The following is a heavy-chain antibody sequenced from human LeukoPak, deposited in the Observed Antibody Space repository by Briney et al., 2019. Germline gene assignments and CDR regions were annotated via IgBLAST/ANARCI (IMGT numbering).Heavy chain of an antibody. CDR3: GRVLYGSGTFTLYYNHYYMDV. D-gene: IGHD3-10*01. V-gene: IGHV3-49*04. CDR2: IRSKAYGGTT. CDR1: EFTFGDYG. Sequence: GGSLRLSCLGSEFTFGDYGLTWVRQAPGKGLEWVGFIRSKAYGGTTEYAASVKGKFTISRDDSKGVAYLQMSSLKSEDTAVYYCGRVLYGSGTFTLYYNHYYMDVWGKGTAVAISS. J-gene: IGHJ6*03.